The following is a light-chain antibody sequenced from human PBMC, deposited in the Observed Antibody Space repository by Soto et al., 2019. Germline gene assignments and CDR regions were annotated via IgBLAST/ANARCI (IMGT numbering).Light chain of an antibody. Sequence: QLVLTQSPSASASLGASVKLTCTLSSGHSSYTIAWHQQQPEKGPRYLMKLNSDGSHYKGDGIPDRFSGTSSGAERYLTISGLQSDDEADYYCQTWGTGTVVFGGGTELAVL. CDR2: LNSDGSH. J-gene: IGLJ2*01. V-gene: IGLV4-69*01. CDR1: SGHSSYT. CDR3: QTWGTGTVV.